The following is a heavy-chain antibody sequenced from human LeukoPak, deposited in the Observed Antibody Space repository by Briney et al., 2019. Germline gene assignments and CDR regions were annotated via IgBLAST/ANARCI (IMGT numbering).Heavy chain of an antibody. CDR3: AKDPSNTARGRGIYFDY. CDR1: GFTFSSYA. V-gene: IGHV3-23*01. Sequence: GGSLRLSCAASGFTFSSYAMSWVRQAPGKGLEWVSAISGSGGSTYYADSVKGRFTISRDNSKNTLYLQMNSLRAEDTAVYYCAKDPSNTARGRGIYFDYWGQGTLVTVSS. CDR2: ISGSGGST. J-gene: IGHJ4*02. D-gene: IGHD3-10*01.